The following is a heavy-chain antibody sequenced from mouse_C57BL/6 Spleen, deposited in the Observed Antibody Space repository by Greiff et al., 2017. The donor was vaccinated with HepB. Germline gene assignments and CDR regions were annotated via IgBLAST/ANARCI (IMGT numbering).Heavy chain of an antibody. CDR3: ASGGSSGGGFAY. D-gene: IGHD1-1*01. V-gene: IGHV1-82*01. CDR1: GYAFSSSW. CDR2: IYPGDGDT. J-gene: IGHJ3*01. Sequence: VQLQQSGPELVKPGASVKISCKASGYAFSSSWMNWVKQRPGKGLEWIGRIYPGDGDTNYNGKFKGKATLTADKSSSTAYMQLSSLTSEDSAVYFGASGGSSGGGFAYWGQGTLVTVSA.